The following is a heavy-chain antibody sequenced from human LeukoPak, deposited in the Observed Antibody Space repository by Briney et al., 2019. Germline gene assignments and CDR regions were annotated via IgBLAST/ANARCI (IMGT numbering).Heavy chain of an antibody. V-gene: IGHV3-7*01. CDR2: IKQDGSEK. D-gene: IGHD3-16*02. CDR1: GFTFGSYW. Sequence: GGSLRLSCAASGFTFGSYWMSWVRQAPGKGLEWVANIKQDGSEKYYVDSVKGRFTISRDNAKNSLYLQMNSLRAEDTAVYYCARDYSDYVWGSYRFDYWGQGTLVTASS. J-gene: IGHJ4*02. CDR3: ARDYSDYVWGSYRFDY.